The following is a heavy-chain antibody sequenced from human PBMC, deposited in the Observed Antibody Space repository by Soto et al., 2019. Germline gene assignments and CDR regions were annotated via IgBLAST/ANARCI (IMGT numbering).Heavy chain of an antibody. D-gene: IGHD3-10*01. V-gene: IGHV4-39*01. J-gene: IGHJ4*02. CDR2: IYYSGST. Sequence: SETLSLTCTVSGGSISSSSYYWGWIRQPPGKGPEWIGSIYYSGSTYYNPSLKSRVTISVDTSKNQFSLKLSSVTAADTAVYYCAIRITMVRGVIMNDYWGQGTLVTASS. CDR1: GGSISSSSYY. CDR3: AIRITMVRGVIMNDY.